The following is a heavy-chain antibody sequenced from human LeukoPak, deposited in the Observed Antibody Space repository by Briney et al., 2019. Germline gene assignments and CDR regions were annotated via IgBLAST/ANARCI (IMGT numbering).Heavy chain of an antibody. J-gene: IGHJ4*02. CDR3: ARDSSWY. CDR1: GYTFTDYY. CDR2: INPNTGGR. Sequence: ASVKVSCKTSGYTFTDYYFHWVRQAPGQGLEWMGWINPNTGGRGYAQKFQGRVTMTRDTSISTAYMELSSLRSDDTAVYYCARDSSWYWGQGTLVTVSS. V-gene: IGHV1-2*02.